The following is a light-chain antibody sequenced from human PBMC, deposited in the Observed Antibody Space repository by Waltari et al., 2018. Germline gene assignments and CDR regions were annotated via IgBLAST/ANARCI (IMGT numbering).Light chain of an antibody. Sequence: QSALTQPASVSGSPGQSITISCSGTSRDVGGLNDSAWFQQNPGKAPKLMISNVNKRLSGVSKRFSGSKSGNTASLTISGLQAEDEADYYCSSYTTDSTWVFGGGTKLTVL. CDR1: SRDVGGLND. CDR2: NVN. V-gene: IGLV2-14*01. CDR3: SSYTTDSTWV. J-gene: IGLJ3*02.